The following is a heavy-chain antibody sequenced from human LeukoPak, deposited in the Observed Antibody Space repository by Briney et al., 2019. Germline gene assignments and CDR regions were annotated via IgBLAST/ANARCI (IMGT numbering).Heavy chain of an antibody. CDR3: ARHNHGMDV. CDR1: GGSISSSGYY. V-gene: IGHV4-39*01. CDR2: IDYSGST. J-gene: IGHJ6*02. Sequence: SETLSLTCTVSGGSISSSGYYWGWIRQPPGKGLAWIGSIDYSGSTYYNPSLKNLVTISVDASKKRFSLKLSSVTVADTAVFYCARHNHGMDVWGQGTTVTVSS.